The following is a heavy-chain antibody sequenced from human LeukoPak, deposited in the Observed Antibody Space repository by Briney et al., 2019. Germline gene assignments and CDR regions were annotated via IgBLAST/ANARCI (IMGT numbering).Heavy chain of an antibody. CDR1: GGSISSYY. CDR3: ARGFRYYDFWSGYYREGYYYYYMDV. D-gene: IGHD3-3*01. J-gene: IGHJ6*03. Sequence: KRSETLSLTCTVAGGSISSYYWSWIRQPPGEGLGGIGYIYYSGRTNYNPSLKSRVTISVDTSKNQFSLKLSSLTAADTAVYYCARGFRYYDFWSGYYREGYYYYYMDVWGKGTTVTVSS. V-gene: IGHV4-59*01. CDR2: IYYSGRT.